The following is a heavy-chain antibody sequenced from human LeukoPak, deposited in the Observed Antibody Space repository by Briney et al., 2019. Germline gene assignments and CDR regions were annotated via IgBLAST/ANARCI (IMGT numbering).Heavy chain of an antibody. CDR1: GFTFSSYG. V-gene: IGHV3-30*02. CDR3: ARGIPIAVAGTIDY. Sequence: GGSLRLSCAASGFTFSSYGMHWVRQAPGKGLEWVAFIRYDGSNKYYADSVKGRFTISRDNSKNTLYLQMNSLRAEDTAVYYCARGIPIAVAGTIDYWGQGTLVTVSS. CDR2: IRYDGSNK. J-gene: IGHJ4*02. D-gene: IGHD6-19*01.